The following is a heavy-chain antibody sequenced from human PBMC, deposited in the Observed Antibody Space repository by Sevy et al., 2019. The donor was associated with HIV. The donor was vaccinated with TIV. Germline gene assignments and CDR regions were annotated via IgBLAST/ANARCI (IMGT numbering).Heavy chain of an antibody. D-gene: IGHD1-7*01. V-gene: IGHV3-30*04. J-gene: IGHJ6*02. CDR2: ISFDGSNK. CDR3: ARRGDWNSDDFDRPPLDHYGMDV. Sequence: GGSLRLSCKPSGFTFSGYALHWIRQAPGKRLEWLAVISFDGSNKYYADSLEGRFTISRDNFKDTLYLHMNSLTTDDTAVYFCARRGDWNSDDFDRPPLDHYGMDVRGQGIAVTVSS. CDR1: GFTFSGYA.